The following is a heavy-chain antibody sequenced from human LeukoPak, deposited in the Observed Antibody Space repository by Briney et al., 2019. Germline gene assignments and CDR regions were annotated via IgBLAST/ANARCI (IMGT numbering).Heavy chain of an antibody. V-gene: IGHV4-38-2*02. CDR1: GYSISSGYY. D-gene: IGHD3-22*01. CDR2: IYHSGST. CDR3: ASRLIVAASAEYFQH. Sequence: SETLSLICTVSGYSISSGYYWGWIRQPPGKGLEWIGSIYHSGSTNYNPSLKSRVTISVDKSKNQFSLKLSSVTAADTAVYYCASRLIVAASAEYFQHWGQGTLVTVSS. J-gene: IGHJ1*01.